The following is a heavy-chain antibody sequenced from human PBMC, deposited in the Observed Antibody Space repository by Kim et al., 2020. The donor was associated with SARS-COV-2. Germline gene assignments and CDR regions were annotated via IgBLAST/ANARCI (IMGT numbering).Heavy chain of an antibody. V-gene: IGHV4-34*01. CDR3: ARGRGSSSWYVRTVSYYF. J-gene: IGHJ4*01. CDR1: GGSFSGYY. CDR2: INHSGST. Sequence: SETLSLTCAVYGGSFSGYYWSWIRQPPGKGLEWIGEINHSGSTNYNPSLKSRVTISVDTSKNQFSLKLSSVTAADTAVYYCARGRGSSSWYVRTVSYYF. D-gene: IGHD6-13*01.